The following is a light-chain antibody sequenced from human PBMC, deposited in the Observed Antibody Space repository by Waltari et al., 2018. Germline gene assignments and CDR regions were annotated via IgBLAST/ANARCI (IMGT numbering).Light chain of an antibody. J-gene: IGKJ4*01. Sequence: DILMTQSPSSLSASVGDRVTITCQASQDISNHLSWYQQKPGKAPKLLIYDASTLETGVPSRFSGGVSGSDFTFTITSLQPEDLATYYCQQHDSPPLTFGGGTKL. V-gene: IGKV1-33*01. CDR3: QQHDSPPLT. CDR2: DAS. CDR1: QDISNH.